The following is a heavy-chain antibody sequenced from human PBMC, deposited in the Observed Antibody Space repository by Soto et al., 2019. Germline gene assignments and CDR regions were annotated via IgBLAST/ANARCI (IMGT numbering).Heavy chain of an antibody. CDR1: GHTFSTYS. CDR2: ISADSETI. Sequence: LRLSCAASGHTFSTYSMNWVRQAPGKGLEWIAYISADSETIFYADSVKGRFTISRDDAERSLFLQMNSLRDEDTARYYCARLYYDYVWGQGTTVTVSS. CDR3: ARLYYDYV. D-gene: IGHD3-3*01. J-gene: IGHJ6*02. V-gene: IGHV3-48*02.